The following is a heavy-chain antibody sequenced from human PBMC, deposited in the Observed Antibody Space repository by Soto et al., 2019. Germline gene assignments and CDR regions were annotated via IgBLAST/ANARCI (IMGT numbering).Heavy chain of an antibody. CDR2: ISAYNGNT. Sequence: QVQLVQSGAEVKKPGASVKVSCKASGYTFTSYGISWVRQAPGQGLEWMGWISAYNGNTNYAQKLQGRVTMTTDTPTSTAYMELRSLRSGATAGYCCARGAAVGLFDYWGQGTLVTVSS. CDR1: GYTFTSYG. D-gene: IGHD1-26*01. J-gene: IGHJ4*02. V-gene: IGHV1-18*01. CDR3: ARGAAVGLFDY.